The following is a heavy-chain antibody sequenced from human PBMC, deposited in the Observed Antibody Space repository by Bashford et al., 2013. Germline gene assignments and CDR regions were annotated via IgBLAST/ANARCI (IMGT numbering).Heavy chain of an antibody. CDR2: ISSTSSYI. V-gene: IGHV3-21*01. J-gene: IGHJ4*02. CDR1: GFSFSIYN. D-gene: IGHD2-15*01. CDR3: ARDRGGWMVVAAIIDY. Sequence: GSLRLSCEVSGFSFSIYNMNWVRQAPGKGLEWISSISSTSSYIYYADSVKGRFTISRDNTRNSLYLQMNSLRADDTAVYYCARDRGGWMVVAAIIDYVGPGNPGPPSPQ.